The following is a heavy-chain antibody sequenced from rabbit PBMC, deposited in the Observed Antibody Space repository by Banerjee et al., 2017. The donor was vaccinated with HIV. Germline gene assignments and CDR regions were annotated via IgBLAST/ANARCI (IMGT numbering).Heavy chain of an antibody. D-gene: IGHD6-1*01. V-gene: IGHV1S45*01. J-gene: IGHJ6*01. CDR2: IDAGGSGST. CDR3: ATDDGAYVQFGL. CDR1: GFSFSTSYS. Sequence: QEQLEESGGDLVKPEGSLTLTCTASGFSFSTSYSVCWVRQAPGKGLEWIACIDAGGSGSTYYASWAKGRFTISKTSSTTVTLQMTSLTAADTATYFCATDDGAYVQFGLWGPGTLVTVS.